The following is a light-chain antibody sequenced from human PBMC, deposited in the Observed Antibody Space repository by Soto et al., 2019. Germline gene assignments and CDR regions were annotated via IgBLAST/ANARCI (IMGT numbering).Light chain of an antibody. CDR2: EVS. Sequence: QSALTQPPSASGSPGQSVTISCTGTSSDVGDYKFVSWYQQHPGKAPKLMIYEVSRRPSGVPDRFSDSKSGNTASLTVSGLQAEYEADYYCSSYAGNNNVVFGGGTKLTVL. V-gene: IGLV2-8*01. J-gene: IGLJ2*01. CDR1: SSDVGDYKF. CDR3: SSYAGNNNVV.